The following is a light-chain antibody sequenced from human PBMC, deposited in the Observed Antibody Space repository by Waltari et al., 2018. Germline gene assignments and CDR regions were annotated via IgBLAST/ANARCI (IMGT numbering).Light chain of an antibody. J-gene: IGLJ3*02. V-gene: IGLV3-25*03. CDR1: ALPKQF. Sequence: SSELTQSPSVSVSPGQTARIPCSGDALPKQFAHWYQHKPGRAPMTVIYKDTERPSGIPERFSGSTSGTTVTLTISGVQEEDEAVYYCQSRDNNASYWVLGGGTQLTV. CDR3: QSRDNNASYWV. CDR2: KDT.